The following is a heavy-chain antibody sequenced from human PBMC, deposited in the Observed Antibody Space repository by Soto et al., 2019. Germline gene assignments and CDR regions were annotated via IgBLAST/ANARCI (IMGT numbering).Heavy chain of an antibody. J-gene: IGHJ3*01. CDR2: TYYRSEWFN. CDR1: GDSVSGNSAA. V-gene: IGHV6-1*01. Sequence: SQTLSLTCAISGDSVSGNSAAWSWVRQSPSRGLEWLGRTYYRSEWFNHYAKSVKSRIVINPDTSGNQFSLQLNSVTPEDTAIYYCARWAHEGGVFDVWGQGTMVTVSS. CDR3: ARWAHEGGVFDV. D-gene: IGHD3-16*01.